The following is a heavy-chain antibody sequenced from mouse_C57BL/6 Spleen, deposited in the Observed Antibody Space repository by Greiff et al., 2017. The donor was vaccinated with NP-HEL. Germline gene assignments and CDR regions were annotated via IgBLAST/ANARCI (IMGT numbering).Heavy chain of an antibody. Sequence: VQLQQSGPGLVQPSQSLSITCTVSGFSLTSYGVHWVRQSPGKGLEWLGVIWRGGSTDYNAAFMSRLSITKDNSKSQVFFKMNSLQADDTAIYYCAKKGYGNYLYFDVWGTGTTVTVSS. V-gene: IGHV2-5*01. CDR3: AKKGYGNYLYFDV. J-gene: IGHJ1*03. CDR1: GFSLTSYG. D-gene: IGHD2-1*01. CDR2: IWRGGST.